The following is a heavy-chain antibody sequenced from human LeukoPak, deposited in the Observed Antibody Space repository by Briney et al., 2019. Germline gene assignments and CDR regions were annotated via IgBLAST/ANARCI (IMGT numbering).Heavy chain of an antibody. CDR3: ARAGTYCSGGSCYIHTFDY. CDR2: IYYSGST. V-gene: IGHV4-38-2*02. J-gene: IGHJ4*02. CDR1: GYSISSGYY. D-gene: IGHD2-15*01. Sequence: SETLSLTCTVSGYSISSGYYWGWIRQPPGKGLEWIGYIYYSGSTNYNPSLKSRVTISVDTSKNQFSLKLSSVTAADTAVYYCARAGTYCSGGSCYIHTFDYWGQGTLVTVSS.